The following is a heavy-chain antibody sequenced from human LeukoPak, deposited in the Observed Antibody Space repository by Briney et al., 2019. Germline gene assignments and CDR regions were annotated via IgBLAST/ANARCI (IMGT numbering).Heavy chain of an antibody. D-gene: IGHD3-22*01. CDR1: GFTFSSYG. V-gene: IGHV3-30*18. J-gene: IGHJ6*02. CDR3: AKAEAHHYYDSSGRYGMDV. Sequence: GGSLRLSCAASGFTFSSYGMHWARQGPGKGLEWVAVISFDGSNKYYADSAKGRFTISRDNSKNTLYLQMNSLRAEDTAVYYCAKAEAHHYYDSSGRYGMDVWGQGTTVTVSS. CDR2: ISFDGSNK.